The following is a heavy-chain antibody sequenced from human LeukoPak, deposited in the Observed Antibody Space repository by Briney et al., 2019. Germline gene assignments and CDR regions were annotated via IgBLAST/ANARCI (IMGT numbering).Heavy chain of an antibody. J-gene: IGHJ4*02. D-gene: IGHD3-3*01. CDR2: IYYSGST. CDR3: ARSLYYDFWSGYYFDY. Sequence: SETLSLTCTVSGGSISSSSYYWGWIRQPPGKGLEWIGSIYYSGSTYYNPSLKSRVTISVDTSKNQFSLKLSSVTAADTAVYYCARSLYYDFWSGYYFDYWGQGTLVTVSS. V-gene: IGHV4-39*07. CDR1: GGSISSSSYY.